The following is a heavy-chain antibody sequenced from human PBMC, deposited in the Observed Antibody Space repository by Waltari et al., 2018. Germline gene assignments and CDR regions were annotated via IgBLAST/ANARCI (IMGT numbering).Heavy chain of an antibody. V-gene: IGHV4-38-2*01. CDR1: GYSISSGYY. J-gene: IGHJ5*02. D-gene: IGHD6-19*01. CDR3: ARTSGWYGNWFDP. Sequence: QVQLQESGPGLVKPSETLSLTCAVSGYSISSGYYWGWIRQPPGKGLEWIGSIYHSGSTYYNQSLKSRVTISVDTSKNQFSLKLSSVTAADTAVYYCARTSGWYGNWFDPWGQGTLVTVSS. CDR2: IYHSGST.